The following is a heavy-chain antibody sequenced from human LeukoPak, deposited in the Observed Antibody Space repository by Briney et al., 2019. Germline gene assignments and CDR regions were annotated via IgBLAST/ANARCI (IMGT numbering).Heavy chain of an antibody. D-gene: IGHD3-22*01. CDR2: IYTSGST. Sequence: PSETLSLTCTVSGGSISSGSYYWSWIRQPAGKGLEWIGRIYTSGSTNYNPSLKSRVTISVDTSKNQFSLKLSSVTAADTAVYYCARGIYYYDSSHYYYYMDVWGKGTTVTISS. J-gene: IGHJ6*03. V-gene: IGHV4-61*02. CDR3: ARGIYYYDSSHYYYYMDV. CDR1: GGSISSGSYY.